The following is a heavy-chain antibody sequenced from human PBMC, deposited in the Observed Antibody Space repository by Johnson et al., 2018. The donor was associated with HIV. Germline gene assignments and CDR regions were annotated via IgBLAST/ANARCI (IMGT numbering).Heavy chain of an antibody. CDR3: AKAWLGYCTNGICFIADAFDI. CDR2: IAWNGATT. J-gene: IGHJ3*02. Sequence: EVQLVESGGGVVRPGESLRLSCAASGFTFDEHGMSWVRQAPGKGLEWVSGIAWNGATTGYADSVKGRFTISRDNVKKSLYLQMNAMRAEDTAVYYCAKAWLGYCTNGICFIADAFDIWGQGTMVTVSS. CDR1: GFTFDEHG. V-gene: IGHV3-20*04. D-gene: IGHD2-8*01.